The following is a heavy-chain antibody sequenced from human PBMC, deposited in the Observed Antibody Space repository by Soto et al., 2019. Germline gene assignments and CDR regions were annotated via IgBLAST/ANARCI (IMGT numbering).Heavy chain of an antibody. J-gene: IGHJ6*02. D-gene: IGHD3-22*01. CDR2: IIPIFGTA. CDR1: GYSCTSYA. V-gene: IGHV1-69*13. Sequence: SLKGSCKASGYSCTSYAISWVLQAPGQGLEWMGGIIPIFGTANYAQKFQGRVTITADESTSTAYMELSSLRSEDTAVYYCARARSGYPSRHVVMDFSGQGTTDIVSS. CDR3: ARARSGYPSRHVVMDF.